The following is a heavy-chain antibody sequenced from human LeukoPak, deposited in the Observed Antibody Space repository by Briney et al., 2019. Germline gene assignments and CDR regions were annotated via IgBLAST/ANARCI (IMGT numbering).Heavy chain of an antibody. CDR1: GYTFTGYY. D-gene: IGHD6-19*01. J-gene: IGHJ6*02. V-gene: IGHV1-46*01. Sequence: ASVKVSCKASGYTFTGYYMHWVRQAPGQGLEWMGIINPSGGSTSYAQKFQGRVTMTRDTSTSTVYMELSSLRSEDTAVYYCARELRQWLVPTYYYYGMDVWGQGTTVTVSS. CDR3: ARELRQWLVPTYYYYGMDV. CDR2: INPSGGST.